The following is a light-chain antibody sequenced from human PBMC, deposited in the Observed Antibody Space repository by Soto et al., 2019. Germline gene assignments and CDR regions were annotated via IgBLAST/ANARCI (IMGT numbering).Light chain of an antibody. J-gene: IGKJ1*01. CDR1: QGISSY. CDR2: DVS. V-gene: IGKV1-9*01. Sequence: IQLTQSPSSLSASVGDRVTITCRASQGISSYLGWYQQKPGKAPKLLIYDVSALKRGVPPRFSGSGSGTEFTLTISSLQPEDFATYYCQQYDSFSVTFGQGTKVDI. CDR3: QQYDSFSVT.